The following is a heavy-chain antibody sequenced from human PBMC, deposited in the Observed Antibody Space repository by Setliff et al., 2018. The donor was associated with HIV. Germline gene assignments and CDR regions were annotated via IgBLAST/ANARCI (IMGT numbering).Heavy chain of an antibody. J-gene: IGHJ4*02. CDR3: ARAPTGEFDF. CDR2: IHTSGST. CDR1: GDSMSGYY. Sequence: SETLSLTCAVSGDSMSGYYWSWIRQSPGKKLEWIGYIHTSGSTNYNPTLKNRDTISLDTSNDRFSLRLSSVTAADTAVYYCARAPTGEFDFWGQGTQVTVSS. D-gene: IGHD7-27*01. V-gene: IGHV4-4*08.